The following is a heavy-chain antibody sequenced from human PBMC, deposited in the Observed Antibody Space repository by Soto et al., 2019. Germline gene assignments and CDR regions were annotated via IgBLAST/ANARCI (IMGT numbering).Heavy chain of an antibody. CDR1: GGSIGSGDYY. CDR3: ASTIAARPKHYYYGMDV. D-gene: IGHD6-6*01. CDR2: IYYSGST. V-gene: IGHV4-30-4*01. Sequence: NPSETLSLTCTVSGGSIGSGDYYWSWIRQPPGKGLEWIGYIYYSGSTYYNPSLKSRVTISVDTSKNQFSLKLSSVTAADTAVYYCASTIAARPKHYYYGMDVWGQGTTVTVSS. J-gene: IGHJ6*02.